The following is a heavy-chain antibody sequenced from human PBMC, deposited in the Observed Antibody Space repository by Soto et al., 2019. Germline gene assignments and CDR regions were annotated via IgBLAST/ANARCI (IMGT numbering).Heavy chain of an antibody. CDR3: VKALTVAFFYGMDV. Sequence: GGSLRLSCAVSGFTFSSYAMTWVRQAPGKGLEWVSGITGPATSTYDAESVKGRFTISRDNTDNTLYLQMNSLRFEDTALYYCVKALTVAFFYGMDVWGQGTTVTVSS. J-gene: IGHJ6*02. CDR1: GFTFSSYA. CDR2: ITGPATST. V-gene: IGHV3-23*01. D-gene: IGHD6-19*01.